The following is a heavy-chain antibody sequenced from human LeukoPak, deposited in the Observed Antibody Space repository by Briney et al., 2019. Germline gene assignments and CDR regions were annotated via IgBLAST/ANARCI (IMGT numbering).Heavy chain of an antibody. D-gene: IGHD6-6*01. V-gene: IGHV4-34*01. Sequence: PSETLSLTCAVYGGSFSGYYWSWIRQPPGKGLEWIGEINHSGSTNYNPSLKSRVTISVDTSKNQFSLKLSSVTAADTAVYYCARGSRSRHRIAAQRTNYYYYMDVWGKGTTVTVSS. J-gene: IGHJ6*03. CDR1: GGSFSGYY. CDR2: INHSGST. CDR3: ARGSRSRHRIAAQRTNYYYYMDV.